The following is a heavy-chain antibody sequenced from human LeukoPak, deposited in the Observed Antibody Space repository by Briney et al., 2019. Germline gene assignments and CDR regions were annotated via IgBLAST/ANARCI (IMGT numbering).Heavy chain of an antibody. D-gene: IGHD1-26*01. CDR3: ARVIGGSYWWFDP. Sequence: ASVKVSCKASGFTFTGYYIHWVRQAPGQGLEWMGWISAYNGNTNYAQKLQGRVTMTTDTSTSTAYMELRSLRSDDTAVYYCARVIGGSYWWFDPWGQGTLVTVSS. CDR1: GFTFTGYY. J-gene: IGHJ5*02. CDR2: ISAYNGNT. V-gene: IGHV1-18*04.